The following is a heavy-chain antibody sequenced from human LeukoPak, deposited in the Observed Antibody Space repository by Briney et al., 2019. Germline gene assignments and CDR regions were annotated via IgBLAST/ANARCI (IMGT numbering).Heavy chain of an antibody. CDR3: ARTPLGYYYYYMDV. V-gene: IGHV1-69*05. J-gene: IGHJ6*03. CDR2: IIPIFGTA. Sequence: GASVKVSCKASGGTFSSYAISWVRQAPGQGLEWMGGIIPIFGTANYAQQFQGRVTITTDESTSTAYMELSSLRSEDTAVYYCARTPLGYYYYYMDVWGKGTTVTVSS. CDR1: GGTFSSYA.